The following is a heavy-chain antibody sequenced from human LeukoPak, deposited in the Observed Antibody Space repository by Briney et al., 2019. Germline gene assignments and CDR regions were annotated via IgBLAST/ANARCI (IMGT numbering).Heavy chain of an antibody. CDR2: FDPELGET. V-gene: IGHV1-24*01. D-gene: IGHD3-22*01. J-gene: IGHJ6*02. CDR1: GYTLSELS. Sequence: ASVKVSCKVSGYTLSELSMHWVRQAPGKGLEWMGAFDPELGETIYAQKFQGRVTMTEDTSTDTAYMELSSLRSEDTAVYYCARDLYYYDSSGKVFYYYYGMDVWGQGTTVTVSS. CDR3: ARDLYYYDSSGKVFYYYYGMDV.